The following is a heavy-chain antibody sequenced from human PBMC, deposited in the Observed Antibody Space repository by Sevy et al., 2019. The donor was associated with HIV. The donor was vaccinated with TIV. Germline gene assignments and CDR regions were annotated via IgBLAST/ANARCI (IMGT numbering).Heavy chain of an antibody. Sequence: GGSLRLSCAASGFTFSSYSMNWVRQAPGKGLEWVSSISSSSSYIYYADSVKGRFTISRDNAKNSLYLQMNSLRAEDTAVYYCARDRFTMIVPGAFDICGQGTMVTVSS. J-gene: IGHJ3*02. CDR2: ISSSSSYI. CDR3: ARDRFTMIVPGAFDI. D-gene: IGHD3-22*01. V-gene: IGHV3-21*01. CDR1: GFTFSSYS.